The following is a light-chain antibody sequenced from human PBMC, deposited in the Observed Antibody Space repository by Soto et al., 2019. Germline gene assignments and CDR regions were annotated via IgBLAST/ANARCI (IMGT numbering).Light chain of an antibody. CDR3: QQYNNWPFT. CDR1: HSVSSN. Sequence: EIVMVQSPATLSVSPGGRATLSCMASHSVSSNLAWYQQKPGQAPRLLIYGASTRATGIPARFSGSGSGTEFTLTISSLQYEDFAVYYCQQYNNWPFTFGHGNKVDIK. CDR2: GAS. J-gene: IGKJ3*01. V-gene: IGKV3-15*01.